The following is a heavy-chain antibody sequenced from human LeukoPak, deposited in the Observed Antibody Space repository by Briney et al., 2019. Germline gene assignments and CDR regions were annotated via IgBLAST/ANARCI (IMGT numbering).Heavy chain of an antibody. CDR1: GGSISSYY. CDR3: ARVGYYYYAMDV. D-gene: IGHD1-26*01. V-gene: IGHV4-59*08. J-gene: IGHJ6*02. CDR2: IYYSGST. Sequence: SETLSLTCTVSGGSISSYYRSWIRQPPGKGLEWIGYIYYSGSTNYNPSLKSRVTISVDTSKNQFSLKLSSVTAADTAVYYCARVGYYYYAMDVWGQGTTVTVSS.